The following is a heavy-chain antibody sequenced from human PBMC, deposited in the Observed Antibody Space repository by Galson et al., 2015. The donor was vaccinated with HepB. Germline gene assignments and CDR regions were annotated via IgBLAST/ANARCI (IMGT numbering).Heavy chain of an antibody. D-gene: IGHD3-10*01. V-gene: IGHV1-69*13. Sequence: SVKVSCKASGGTFSSYAISWVRQAPGQGLEWMGGIIPIFGTANYAQKFQGRVTITADESTSTAYMELSSLRSEDTAVYYCARGRMVQGVIITFFDYWGQGTLVTVSS. CDR3: ARGRMVQGVIITFFDY. J-gene: IGHJ4*02. CDR1: GGTFSSYA. CDR2: IIPIFGTA.